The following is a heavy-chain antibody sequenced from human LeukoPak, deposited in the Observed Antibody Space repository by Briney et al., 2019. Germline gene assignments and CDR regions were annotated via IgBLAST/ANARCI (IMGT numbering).Heavy chain of an antibody. CDR1: GGSISSSSYY. CDR3: AKGGGSYAGGYYYYMDV. J-gene: IGHJ6*03. D-gene: IGHD1-26*01. V-gene: IGHV4-39*07. Sequence: KPSETLSLTCTVSGGSISSSSYYWGWIRQPPGKGLEWIGSIYYSGSAYYNPSLKSRVTISVDTSKNQFSLELSSVTAADTAVYYCAKGGGSYAGGYYYYMDVWGKGTTVTISS. CDR2: IYYSGSA.